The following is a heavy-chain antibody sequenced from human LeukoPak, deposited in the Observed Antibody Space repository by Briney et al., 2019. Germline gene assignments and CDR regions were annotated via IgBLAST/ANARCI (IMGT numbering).Heavy chain of an antibody. D-gene: IGHD2-15*01. V-gene: IGHV1-8*01. CDR1: VYTFTSYD. CDR3: ARDQDIVVVVAALRQREMGGFDP. J-gene: IGHJ5*02. CDR2: MNPNSGNT. Sequence: GASVKVSCKASVYTFTSYDINWVRQATGQGLEWMGWMNPNSGNTGYAQKFQGRVTMTRNTSISTAYMELSSLRSDDTAVYYCARDQDIVVVVAALRQREMGGFDPWGQGTLVTVSS.